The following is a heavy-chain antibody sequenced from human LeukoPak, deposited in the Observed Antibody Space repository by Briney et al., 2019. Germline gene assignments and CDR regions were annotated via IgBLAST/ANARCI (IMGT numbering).Heavy chain of an antibody. J-gene: IGHJ3*02. D-gene: IGHD5-18*01. Sequence: GGSLRLSCAASGFTFSSYGMHWVRQAPGKGLEWVAVIWYDGSNKFYADSVKGRFTISRDNSKNTLYLQMNSLRAEDTAVYYCARVDTAMITSAFDIWGQGTMVTVFS. CDR1: GFTFSSYG. V-gene: IGHV3-33*01. CDR3: ARVDTAMITSAFDI. CDR2: IWYDGSNK.